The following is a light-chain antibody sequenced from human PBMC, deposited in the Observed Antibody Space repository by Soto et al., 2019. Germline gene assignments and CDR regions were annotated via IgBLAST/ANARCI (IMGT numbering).Light chain of an antibody. CDR1: QSISSSF. CDR3: QQYVTSSWT. V-gene: IGKV3-20*01. CDR2: GAS. J-gene: IGKJ1*01. Sequence: EMVFTQSPGTLSLSPGERATLSCRASQSISSSFLAWYQQRPGQSPRLIIYGASSRATGIPDRFSGSGSGTDFTLTISRLDLEDSAFYYCQQYVTSSWTFGQGTKVDIK.